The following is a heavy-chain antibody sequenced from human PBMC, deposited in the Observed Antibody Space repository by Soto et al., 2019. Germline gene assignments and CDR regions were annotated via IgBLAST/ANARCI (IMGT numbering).Heavy chain of an antibody. Sequence: SETLSLTCAVYGGSFSGYYWSWIRQPPGKGLEWIGEINHSGSTNYNPSLKSRVTISVDTPKNQFSLKLSSVAAADTAVYYCARTQKSNWFDPWGQGTLVTVSS. V-gene: IGHV4-34*01. J-gene: IGHJ5*02. CDR1: GGSFSGYY. CDR2: INHSGST. CDR3: ARTQKSNWFDP.